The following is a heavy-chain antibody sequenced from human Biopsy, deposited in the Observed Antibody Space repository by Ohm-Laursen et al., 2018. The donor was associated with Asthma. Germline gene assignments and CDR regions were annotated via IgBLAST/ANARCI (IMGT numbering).Heavy chain of an antibody. V-gene: IGHV3-23*01. Sequence: SLRLSCAASGFTFSSYAMSWVRQAPGKGLEWVSAISGSGGSTYYADSVKGRFTISRDNSKNTLYLQMNSLRAEDTAVYYCARGYSTSWYFGYWGQGTVVTVSS. CDR3: ARGYSTSWYFGY. J-gene: IGHJ4*02. D-gene: IGHD6-13*01. CDR2: ISGSGGST. CDR1: GFTFSSYA.